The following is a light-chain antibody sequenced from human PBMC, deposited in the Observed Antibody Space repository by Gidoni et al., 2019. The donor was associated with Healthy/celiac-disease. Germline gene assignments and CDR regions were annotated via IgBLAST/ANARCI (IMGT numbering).Light chain of an antibody. CDR1: QSVSSK. CDR2: GAS. Sequence: EIVLPQSPATLPVSPGERATRSCRASQSVSSKLAWYQQKPGQAPRLLIYGASTRATGIPARFSGSGAGTDFTLTISSLQSEDFAVYYCQQYNNRPRTFGPXTKVDIK. J-gene: IGKJ3*01. V-gene: IGKV3-15*01. CDR3: QQYNNRPRT.